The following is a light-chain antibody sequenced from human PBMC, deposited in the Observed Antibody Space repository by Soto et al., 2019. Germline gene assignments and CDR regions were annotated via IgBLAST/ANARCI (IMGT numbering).Light chain of an antibody. J-gene: IGKJ1*01. CDR3: QQFIDGWT. CDR1: QSINNR. Sequence: IQMTQSPASLSSSIGDRVTITCRASQSINNRLAWYQQMPGKAPNLLIYDASSLESGVPSRFRGSGSETEFTLTISGLQPDDFATYYCQQFIDGWTFGQGGKVAIK. CDR2: DAS. V-gene: IGKV1-5*01.